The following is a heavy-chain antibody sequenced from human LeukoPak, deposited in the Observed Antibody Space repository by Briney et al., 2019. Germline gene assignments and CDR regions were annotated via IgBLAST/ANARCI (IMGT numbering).Heavy chain of an antibody. CDR3: ARDSWSGGSFPDDAFDI. CDR1: GGTFSSYA. D-gene: IGHD1-26*01. CDR2: IIPIFGTA. J-gene: IGHJ3*02. Sequence: GASVKVSCKASGGTFSSYAISWVRQAPGQGLEWMGGIIPIFGTANYAQKFQGRVTITADKSTSTAYMELSSLRSEDAAVYYCARDSWSGGSFPDDAFDIWGQGTMVTVSS. V-gene: IGHV1-69*06.